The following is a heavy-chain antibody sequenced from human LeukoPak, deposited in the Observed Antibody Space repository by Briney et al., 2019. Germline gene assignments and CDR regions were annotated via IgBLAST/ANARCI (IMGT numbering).Heavy chain of an antibody. Sequence: GGSLRLSCAASGFTFSSYWMSWVRQAPGKGLEWVANIRQDGSDKYYVDSVKGRFAISRDNAKKSLYLQMNGLRVEDTAVYYCARTAGGLDPDFDYWGQGSLVTVSS. D-gene: IGHD3-16*01. V-gene: IGHV3-7*02. CDR2: IRQDGSDK. CDR3: ARTAGGLDPDFDY. J-gene: IGHJ4*02. CDR1: GFTFSSYW.